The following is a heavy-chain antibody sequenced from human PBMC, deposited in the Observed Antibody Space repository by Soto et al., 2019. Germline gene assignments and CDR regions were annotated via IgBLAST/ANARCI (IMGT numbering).Heavy chain of an antibody. Sequence: SETLSLTCSVSGGSISSYYWSWIRQPAGKGLEGIGRIYTSGSTNYNASLTSRVTMSVDTHKNLFSLKLRPVTAADTALCYCARDINLSGPAHNGFDPRSQRNLVTVSS. V-gene: IGHV4-4*07. CDR3: ARDINLSGPAHNGFDP. J-gene: IGHJ5*02. D-gene: IGHD2-2*01. CDR1: GGSISSYY. CDR2: IYTSGST.